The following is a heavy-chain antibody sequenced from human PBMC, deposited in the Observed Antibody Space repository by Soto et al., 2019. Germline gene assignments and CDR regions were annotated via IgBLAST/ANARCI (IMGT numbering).Heavy chain of an antibody. CDR3: ARVRFGQWGYAMDV. J-gene: IGHJ6*02. D-gene: IGHD3-10*01. CDR2: MSSSGDSI. Sequence: QVQLVESGGGLVKPGGSLRLSCAASGITFSDCSMNWIRQAPGKGLEWVSYMSSSGDSINYAGSVRGRFTVSRDNAKNSLYLQMNSLRAEDTAMYYCARVRFGQWGYAMDVWGQGTTVTVSS. CDR1: GITFSDCS. V-gene: IGHV3-11*01.